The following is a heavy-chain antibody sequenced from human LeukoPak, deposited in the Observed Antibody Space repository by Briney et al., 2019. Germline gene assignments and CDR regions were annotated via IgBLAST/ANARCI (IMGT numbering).Heavy chain of an antibody. D-gene: IGHD2-21*02. CDR2: INKDGSEK. J-gene: IGHJ4*02. CDR1: GFTFSSYE. Sequence: GGSLRLSCAASGFTFSSYEMNWLRQAPGKGLEWVAKINKDGSEKGYVDSVKGRFTISRDNAKGSLYLQLNSLRAEDTAVYYCARGFQRGDSPVWGQGTLVTVSS. V-gene: IGHV3-7*01. CDR3: ARGFQRGDSPV.